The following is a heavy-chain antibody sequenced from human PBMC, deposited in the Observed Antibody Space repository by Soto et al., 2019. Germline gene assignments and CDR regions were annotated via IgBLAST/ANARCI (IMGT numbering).Heavy chain of an antibody. CDR3: ARYGYCSSTSCYHQYYYYYYYMDV. Sequence: GGSLRLSCAASGFTFSSYWMSWVRQAPGKGLEWVANIKQDGSEKYYVDSVKGRFTISRDNAKNSLYLQMNSLRAEDTAVYYCARYGYCSSTSCYHQYYYYYYYMDVWGKGTTVTVSS. V-gene: IGHV3-7*01. CDR1: GFTFSSYW. CDR2: IKQDGSEK. J-gene: IGHJ6*03. D-gene: IGHD2-2*03.